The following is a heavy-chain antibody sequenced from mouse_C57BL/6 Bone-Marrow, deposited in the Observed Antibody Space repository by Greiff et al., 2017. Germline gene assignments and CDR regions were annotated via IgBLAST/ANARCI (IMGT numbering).Heavy chain of an antibody. CDR3: ARNIYYGSSPDY. CDR2: IYPGSGST. CDR1: GYTFTSYW. D-gene: IGHD1-1*01. V-gene: IGHV1-55*01. J-gene: IGHJ2*01. Sequence: VKLQQPGAELVKPGASVKMSCKASGYTFTSYWITWVKQRPGQGLEWIGDIYPGSGSTNYNEKFKSKATLTVDTSSSTAYMPLSSLTSEVSAVYSCARNIYYGSSPDYWGQGTTLTVSS.